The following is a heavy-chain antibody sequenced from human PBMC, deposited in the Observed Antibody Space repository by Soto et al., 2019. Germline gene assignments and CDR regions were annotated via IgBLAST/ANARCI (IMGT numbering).Heavy chain of an antibody. Sequence: GGSLRLSCAASGFTVSSNYMSWVRQAPGKGLEWVSVIYSGGSTYYADSVKGRFTISRDNSKNTLYLQMNSLRAEDTAVYYCARERDYSNYSYYYGMDVWGQGTTVTVSS. V-gene: IGHV3-53*01. CDR3: ARERDYSNYSYYYGMDV. D-gene: IGHD4-4*01. CDR1: GFTVSSNY. J-gene: IGHJ6*02. CDR2: IYSGGST.